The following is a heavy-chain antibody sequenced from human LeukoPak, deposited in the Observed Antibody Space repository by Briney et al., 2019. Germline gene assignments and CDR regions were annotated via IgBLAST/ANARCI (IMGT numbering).Heavy chain of an antibody. CDR3: AKPAISSSGWYYDY. Sequence: PGGSLRLSCAASGFTVSSNYMSWVRQAPGKGLEWVSAISGSGGSTYYADSVKGRFTTSRDNTKNTLYLQMNSLRAEDTAVYYCAKPAISSSGWYYDYWGQGTLVTVSS. J-gene: IGHJ4*02. CDR2: ISGSGGST. V-gene: IGHV3-23*01. D-gene: IGHD6-19*01. CDR1: GFTVSSNY.